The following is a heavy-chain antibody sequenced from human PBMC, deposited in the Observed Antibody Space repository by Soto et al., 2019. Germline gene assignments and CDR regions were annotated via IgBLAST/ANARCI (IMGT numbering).Heavy chain of an antibody. D-gene: IGHD3-22*01. J-gene: IGHJ4*02. Sequence: GGSLRLSCAASGFTLSHNWMHWVRQGPGKGLEWVSRIDSDGTSTTYADSVKGRFTISRDNAKNTLYLQMNSLRAEDTAVYYCARFGTYYDSSGFAYWGQGTLVTVSS. CDR2: IDSDGTST. V-gene: IGHV3-74*01. CDR1: GFTLSHNW. CDR3: ARFGTYYDSSGFAY.